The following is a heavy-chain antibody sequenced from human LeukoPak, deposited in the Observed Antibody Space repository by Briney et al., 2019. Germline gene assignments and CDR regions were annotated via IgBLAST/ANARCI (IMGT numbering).Heavy chain of an antibody. CDR1: GGTFTNYA. V-gene: IGHV1-69*04. CDR2: IIPILDVT. CDR3: ARGGGVDILTGFQY. D-gene: IGHD3-9*01. J-gene: IGHJ4*02. Sequence: GSSVKVSCKASGGTFTNYAINWVRQAPGQGLEWMGRIIPILDVTNYAQKFQGRVTITADQSTSTAYMELSSLRYEDTAVYYCARGGGVDILTGFQYWGQGTLVTVSS.